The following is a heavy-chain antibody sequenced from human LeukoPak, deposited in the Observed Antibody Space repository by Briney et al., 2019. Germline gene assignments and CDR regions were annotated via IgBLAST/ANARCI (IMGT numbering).Heavy chain of an antibody. J-gene: IGHJ5*02. CDR2: IHHSGIT. V-gene: IGHV4-34*01. CDR1: GGSFSGYY. Sequence: SETLSLTCAGYGGSFSGYYWSWIRQPPGKGLEWIGEIHHSGITNYNPSLKSRVTISLDTSKNHCSLKMTSVTAADTAVYYCARTITSNWFDPWGQGTLVTVFS. CDR3: ARTITSNWFDP.